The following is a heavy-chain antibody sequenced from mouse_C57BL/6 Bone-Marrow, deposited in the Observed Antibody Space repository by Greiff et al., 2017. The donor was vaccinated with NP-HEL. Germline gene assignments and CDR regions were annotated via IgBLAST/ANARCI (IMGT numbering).Heavy chain of an antibody. CDR2: IDPSDSYT. Sequence: VQLQQPGAELVRPGTSVKLSCKASGYTFTSYWMHWVKQRPGQGLEWIGVIDPSDSYTNYNQKFKGKATLTVDTSSSTAYMQRSSLTSEDSAVYYCAKPYYSNSWFAYWGQGTLVTVSA. CDR3: AKPYYSNSWFAY. V-gene: IGHV1-59*01. J-gene: IGHJ3*01. D-gene: IGHD2-5*01. CDR1: GYTFTSYW.